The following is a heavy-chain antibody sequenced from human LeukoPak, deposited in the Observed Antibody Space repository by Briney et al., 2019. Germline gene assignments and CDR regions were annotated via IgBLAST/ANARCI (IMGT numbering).Heavy chain of an antibody. CDR1: GGSVSSGSYY. J-gene: IGHJ4*02. D-gene: IGHD6-19*01. CDR2: IYYSGST. CDR3: ARDRNGWYSDY. Sequence: PPETLSLTCTVSGGSVSSGSYYWSWIRQPPGEGLEWIGYIYYSGSTNYNPSLKSRVTISVDTSKNQFSLKLISVTAADTAVYYCARDRNGWYSDYWGQGTLVTVSS. V-gene: IGHV4-61*01.